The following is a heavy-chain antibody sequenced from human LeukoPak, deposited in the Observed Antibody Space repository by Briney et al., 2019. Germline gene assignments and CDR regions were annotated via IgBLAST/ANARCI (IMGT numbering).Heavy chain of an antibody. V-gene: IGHV3-7*01. J-gene: IGHJ4*02. CDR2: IKADGPEK. Sequence: GGSLRLSCAASGFTFGTSWMDWVRQAPGKGLEWVANIKADGPEKYYVDSVRGRFTISRDNAKNSLDLQMNSLRAEDTVVYYCSFSLNYWGQGTLVTVSS. CDR1: GFTFGTSW. CDR3: SFSLNY.